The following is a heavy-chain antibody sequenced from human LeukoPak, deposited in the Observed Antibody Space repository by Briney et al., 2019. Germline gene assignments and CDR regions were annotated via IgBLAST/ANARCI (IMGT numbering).Heavy chain of an antibody. CDR2: IKQDGSEK. J-gene: IGHJ3*02. V-gene: IGHV3-7*03. D-gene: IGHD1-26*01. CDR3: AKDLGSYLGNGAFDI. CDR1: GFTFSSYW. Sequence: GGSLRLSCAASGFTFSSYWMSWVRQAPGKGLEWVANIKQDGSEKYYVDSVKGRFTISRDNAKNSLYLQMNSLRAEDTALYYCAKDLGSYLGNGAFDIWGQGTMVTVSS.